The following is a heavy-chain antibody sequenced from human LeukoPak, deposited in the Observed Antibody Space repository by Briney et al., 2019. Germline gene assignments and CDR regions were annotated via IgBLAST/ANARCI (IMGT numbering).Heavy chain of an antibody. V-gene: IGHV4-34*01. CDR2: INHSGST. CDR1: GGSFSGYY. D-gene: IGHD3-9*01. CDR3: ASRVLRYFDWLSYYYYMDV. Sequence: KPSETLSLTCAVYGGSFSGYYWSWIRQPPGKGLEWIGEINHSGSTNYNPSLKSRVTISVDTSKNQFSLKLSSVTAADTAVYYCASRVLRYFDWLSYYYYMDVWGKGTTVTISS. J-gene: IGHJ6*03.